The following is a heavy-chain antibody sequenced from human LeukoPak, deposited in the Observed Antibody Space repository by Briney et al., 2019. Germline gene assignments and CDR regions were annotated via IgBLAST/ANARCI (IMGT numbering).Heavy chain of an antibody. D-gene: IGHD2-21*01. CDR1: GYSLTTYW. Sequence: GESLKISCKSSGYSLTTYWIAWVRQMPGKGLEWMGIIYPGDSDTRYSPSFQGQVTISADKSISTAYLQWTSLKASDSAMYYCARVLIRGDEIDYWGRGTLVTVSS. CDR2: IYPGDSDT. V-gene: IGHV5-51*01. CDR3: ARVLIRGDEIDY. J-gene: IGHJ4*02.